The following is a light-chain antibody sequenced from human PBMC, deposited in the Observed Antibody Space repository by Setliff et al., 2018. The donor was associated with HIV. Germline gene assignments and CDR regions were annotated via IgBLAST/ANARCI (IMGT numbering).Light chain of an antibody. V-gene: IGLV2-14*03. CDR2: NVD. CDR3: SSYSINNLYV. J-gene: IGLJ1*01. CDR1: SSDIGSSNF. Sequence: QSALTQPASVSGSPGQSITISCTGTSSDIGSSNFVSWYHQHPGKAPKVMIYNVDKRPSGVSNLFSGSKSGNTASLTISGLQTEDEADYYCSSYSINNLYVFATGTKV.